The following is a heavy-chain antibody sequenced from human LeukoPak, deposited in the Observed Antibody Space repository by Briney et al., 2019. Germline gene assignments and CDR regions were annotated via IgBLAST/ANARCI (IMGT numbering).Heavy chain of an antibody. CDR1: GYFISNGYY. CDR2: LHHSEST. J-gene: IGHJ6*03. V-gene: IGHV4-38-2*02. Sequence: PSETLSLTCTVSGYFISNGYYWGWIRQPPGKGLEWIGSLHHSESTYYNPSLKSRVTISLDMSKNQFSLSLTSVTAADTALYYCARVFFGSGSSWGHPYYMDVWGKGTTVTVSS. D-gene: IGHD3-10*01. CDR3: ARVFFGSGSSWGHPYYMDV.